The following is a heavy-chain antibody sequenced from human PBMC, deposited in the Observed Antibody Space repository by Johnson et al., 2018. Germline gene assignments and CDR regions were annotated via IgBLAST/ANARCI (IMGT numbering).Heavy chain of an antibody. D-gene: IGHD4-17*01. Sequence: QVQLVESGGGLVKPGGSLRLSCAASGFTFSDYYMSWIRQAPGKGLEWVSYISSSGSTIYNADSMKGRFTISRDNAKNSLHLQMNSLRAEDTAVYYCARSQSAYYGDYVGAEYFQHWGQGTLVTVSS. CDR2: ISSSGSTI. V-gene: IGHV3-11*04. CDR3: ARSQSAYYGDYVGAEYFQH. CDR1: GFTFSDYY. J-gene: IGHJ1*01.